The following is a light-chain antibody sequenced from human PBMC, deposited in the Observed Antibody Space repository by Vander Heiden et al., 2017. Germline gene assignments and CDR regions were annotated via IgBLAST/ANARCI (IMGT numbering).Light chain of an antibody. CDR2: DIS. Sequence: QSALTQPASVSGSPGQSITISCTGTRRDIGSYDLVSWYQQHPGKVPKLIIYDISERPSGVSSRFSGSKSGNTASLTISGLQADDEADYYCCSYAVFRGVFGGGTKVTVL. V-gene: IGLV2-23*02. CDR3: CSYAVFRGV. J-gene: IGLJ3*02. CDR1: RRDIGSYDL.